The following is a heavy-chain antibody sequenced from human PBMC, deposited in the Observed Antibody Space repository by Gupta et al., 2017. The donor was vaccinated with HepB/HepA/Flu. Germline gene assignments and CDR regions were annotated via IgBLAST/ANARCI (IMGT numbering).Heavy chain of an antibody. CDR1: GFTFSSSG. Sequence: QVQLVESGGGVVQPGRCLGLSCAASGFTFSSSGMQWVRQAPGKGLEWVAVISYDGSNKYYADSVKGRFTISRDNSKNTLYLQMNSLRAEDTAVYYCAKEQGTGDRHFDYWGQGTLVTVSS. D-gene: IGHD7-27*01. J-gene: IGHJ4*02. CDR3: AKEQGTGDRHFDY. CDR2: ISYDGSNK. V-gene: IGHV3-30*18.